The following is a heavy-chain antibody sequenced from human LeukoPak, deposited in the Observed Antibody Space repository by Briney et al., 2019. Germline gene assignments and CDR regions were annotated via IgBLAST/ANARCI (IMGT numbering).Heavy chain of an antibody. D-gene: IGHD6-13*01. CDR2: IYHSGST. J-gene: IGHJ4*02. CDR3: ARRKQQPATFDY. V-gene: IGHV4-38-2*02. Sequence: PSETLSLTCTVSGYSISSGYYWGWIRQPPGKGLEWIGSIYHSGSTYYNPSLKSRVTISVDTSKNQFSLKLSSVTAADTAVYYCARRKQQPATFDYWGQGTLVTVSS. CDR1: GYSISSGYY.